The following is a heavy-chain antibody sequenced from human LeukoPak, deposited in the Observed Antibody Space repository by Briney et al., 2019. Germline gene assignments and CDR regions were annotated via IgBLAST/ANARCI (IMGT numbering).Heavy chain of an antibody. Sequence: ASVKVSCKASGYTFTGYYMHWVRQAPGQGLEWMGWINPNSGGTNYAQKFQGRVTMTGDTSISTTYMELSRLRSDDTAVYYCARVPSGDIIVVPTAFYYFDYWAQGTLVTVSS. J-gene: IGHJ4*02. D-gene: IGHD2-2*01. CDR3: ARVPSGDIIVVPTAFYYFDY. CDR2: INPNSGGT. V-gene: IGHV1-2*02. CDR1: GYTFTGYY.